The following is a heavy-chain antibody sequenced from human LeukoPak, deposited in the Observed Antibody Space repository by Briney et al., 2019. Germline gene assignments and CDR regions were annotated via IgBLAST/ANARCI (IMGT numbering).Heavy chain of an antibody. Sequence: SETLSLTCTVSGYSISSGYYWAWIRQPPGKGLDWIGSIYHSGNTYYNPSLKSRVTTSVDTSKNQFSLKLTSVTVADTAVYYCARHPDDYSSYRYFDYWGQGTLVTVSS. D-gene: IGHD4-11*01. CDR3: ARHPDDYSSYRYFDY. J-gene: IGHJ4*02. V-gene: IGHV4-38-2*02. CDR1: GYSISSGYY. CDR2: IYHSGNT.